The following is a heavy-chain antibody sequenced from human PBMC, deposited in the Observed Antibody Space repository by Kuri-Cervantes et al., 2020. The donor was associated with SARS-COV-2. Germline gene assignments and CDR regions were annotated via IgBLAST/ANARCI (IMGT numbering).Heavy chain of an antibody. CDR3: AKEAKIVVDY. Sequence: GGSLRLSCAASGFTVSSYGMHWVRQAPGKGLEWVAVIWYDGSNKYYADSVKGRFTISRDNSKNTLYLQMNSLRAEDTAVYYCAKEAKIVVDYWGQGTLVTVSS. D-gene: IGHD1-26*01. CDR1: GFTVSSYG. J-gene: IGHJ4*02. CDR2: IWYDGSNK. V-gene: IGHV3-30*02.